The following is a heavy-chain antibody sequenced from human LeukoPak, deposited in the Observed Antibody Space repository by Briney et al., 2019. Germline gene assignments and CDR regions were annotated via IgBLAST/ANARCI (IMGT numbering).Heavy chain of an antibody. Sequence: PSETLSLTCTISGGSISSYYWSWIRQPAGKGLEWIGRIYTSGSTNYNPSLKSRVTMSVDTSKNQFSLKLSSVTAADTAVYYCARDLLLWFGELSRNYYYYGMDVWAKGPRSPSP. CDR2: IYTSGST. CDR1: GGSISSYY. V-gene: IGHV4-4*07. J-gene: IGHJ6*02. CDR3: ARDLLLWFGELSRNYYYYGMDV. D-gene: IGHD3-10*01.